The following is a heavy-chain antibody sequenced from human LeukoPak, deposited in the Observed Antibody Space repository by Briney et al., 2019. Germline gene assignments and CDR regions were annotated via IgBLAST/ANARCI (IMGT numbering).Heavy chain of an antibody. CDR2: TSNSGGST. J-gene: IGHJ4*02. V-gene: IGHV3-23*01. D-gene: IGHD6-6*01. Sequence: GGSLRLSCEASGFTFSSNAMNWVRQAPGKGLEWVSGTSNSGGSTYYADSVKGRFTISRDNSKNTLYLQMNSLRAEDTAVYYCAKETSSSFDYWGQGTLVTVSS. CDR1: GFTFSSNA. CDR3: AKETSSSFDY.